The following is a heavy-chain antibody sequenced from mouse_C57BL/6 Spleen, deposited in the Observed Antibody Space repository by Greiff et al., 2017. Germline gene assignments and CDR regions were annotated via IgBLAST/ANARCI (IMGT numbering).Heavy chain of an antibody. D-gene: IGHD2-3*01. CDR3: ARPSHDGPYAMDY. CDR2: IDPNSGGT. Sequence: QVQLKQPGAELVKPGASVKLSCKASGYTFTSYWMHWVKQRPGRGLEWIGRIDPNSGGTKYNEKFKSKATLTVDKPSSPAYMQLSSLTSEDSAVYYCARPSHDGPYAMDYWGQGTSVTVSS. J-gene: IGHJ4*01. V-gene: IGHV1-72*01. CDR1: GYTFTSYW.